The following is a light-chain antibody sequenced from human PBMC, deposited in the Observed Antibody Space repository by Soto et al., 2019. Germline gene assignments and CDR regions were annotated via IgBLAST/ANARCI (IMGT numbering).Light chain of an antibody. J-gene: IGLJ2*01. V-gene: IGLV2-14*03. CDR1: GSSDY. CDR3: SSSSRSTSFVV. Sequence: GSSDYVPWYQQYPGKAPKLMIYDVNSRPSGVSNRFSGSKSGTTASLTISGLRAADEADYFCSSSSRSTSFVVFGGGTKLTVL. CDR2: DVN.